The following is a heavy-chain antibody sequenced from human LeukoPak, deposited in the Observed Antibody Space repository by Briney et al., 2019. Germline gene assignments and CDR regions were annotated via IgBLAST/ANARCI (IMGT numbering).Heavy chain of an antibody. V-gene: IGHV3-23*01. J-gene: IGHJ4*02. D-gene: IGHD5-18*01. CDR1: GFTFSSYA. CDR2: ISGSGGST. Sequence: GGSLRLXCAASGFTFSSYAMSWVRQAPGKELEWVSAISGSGGSTYYADSVKGRFTISRDNSKNTLYLQMNSLRAEDTAVYYCAKARGLWLIGSSPTDYWGQGTLVTVSS. CDR3: AKARGLWLIGSSPTDY.